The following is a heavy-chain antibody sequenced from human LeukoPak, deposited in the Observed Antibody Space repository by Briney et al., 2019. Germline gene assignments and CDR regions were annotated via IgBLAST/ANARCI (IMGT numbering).Heavy chain of an antibody. Sequence: GGSLRLSCVASGFTFSSYAMSWVRQAPGKGLEWVSAISGSGGSTYYADSVKGRFTISRGNSKNTLYLQMNSLRAEDTAVYYCAKDSSKVRGSCSDWGQGTLVTVSS. V-gene: IGHV3-23*01. D-gene: IGHD2-15*01. CDR2: ISGSGGST. CDR1: GFTFSSYA. J-gene: IGHJ4*02. CDR3: AKDSSKVRGSCSD.